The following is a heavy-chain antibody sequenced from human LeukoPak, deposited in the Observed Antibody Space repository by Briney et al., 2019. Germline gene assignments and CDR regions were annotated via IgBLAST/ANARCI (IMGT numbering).Heavy chain of an antibody. V-gene: IGHV5-51*01. J-gene: IGHJ6*03. CDR1: GYSFTSYW. CDR2: IYPGDSDT. CDR3: ARSPGTSGSYYDGYYYYYMDV. Sequence: GESLKISCKGSGYSFTSYWIGWVRQMPGKGLEWMGIIYPGDSDTRYSPSFQGQVTISADKSISTAYLQWSSLKASGTAMYYCARSPGTSGSYYDGYYYYYMDVWGKGTTVTVSS. D-gene: IGHD1-26*01.